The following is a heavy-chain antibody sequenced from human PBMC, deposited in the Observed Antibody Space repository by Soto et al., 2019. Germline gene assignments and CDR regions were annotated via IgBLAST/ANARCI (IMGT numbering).Heavy chain of an antibody. V-gene: IGHV4-59*01. CDR2: IYSSGST. J-gene: IGHJ5*02. CDR1: GGSISSYY. D-gene: IGHD1-1*01. Sequence: PSETLSLTCTVSGGSISSYYWFWIRQPPGKGLEWIGYIYSSGSTSYNPSLKSRVTISADMSKNQFSLKLSSLTAADTAVYYCARDLGGRALDPWAQGTLVTVSS. CDR3: ARDLGGRALDP.